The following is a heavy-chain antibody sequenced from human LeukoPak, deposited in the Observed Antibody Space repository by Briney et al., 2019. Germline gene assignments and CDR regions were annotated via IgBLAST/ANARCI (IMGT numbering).Heavy chain of an antibody. CDR2: INPNSGGT. J-gene: IGHJ3*02. Sequence: ASVKLSCKASGYTFTGYYMHWVRQAPGQGREWRGWINPNSGGTNYAQKFQGRVTMTRDTSISTAYMELSRLRSDDTAVYYCATLGGITGTTNAFDIWGQGTMVTVSS. CDR3: ATLGGITGTTNAFDI. V-gene: IGHV1-2*02. D-gene: IGHD1-7*01. CDR1: GYTFTGYY.